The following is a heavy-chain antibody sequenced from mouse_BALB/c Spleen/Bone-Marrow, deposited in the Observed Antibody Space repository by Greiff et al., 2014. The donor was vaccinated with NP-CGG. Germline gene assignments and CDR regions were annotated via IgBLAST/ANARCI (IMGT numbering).Heavy chain of an antibody. CDR3: AGRGNLDVRKSFHV. CDR2: ISSGGGYT. J-gene: IGHJ1*03. CDR1: GFTFGTYG. V-gene: IGHV5-6*01. Sequence: EVQLVESGGDLVKPGGSLKLSCAASGFTFGTYGMSWVRQTPDKRLEWVATISSGGGYTYYPDNVKGRFTISRDNAKNTLYLQMSSLKSEDTAMYYCAGRGNLDVRKSFHVWVTGTTVTLVS.